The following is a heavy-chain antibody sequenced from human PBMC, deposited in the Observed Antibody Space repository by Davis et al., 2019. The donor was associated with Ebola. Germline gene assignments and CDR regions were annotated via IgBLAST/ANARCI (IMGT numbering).Heavy chain of an antibody. D-gene: IGHD6-19*01. CDR2: IYSGGST. V-gene: IGHV3-66*01. J-gene: IGHJ4*02. CDR3: ARDREEYSSGWTRLFDY. CDR1: GFTVSSNY. Sequence: GESLKISCAASGFTVSSNYMSWVRQAPGKGLEWVSVIYSGGSTYYADSVKGRFTISRDNSKNTLYLQMNSLRAEDTAVYYCARDREEYSSGWTRLFDYWGQGTLVTVSS.